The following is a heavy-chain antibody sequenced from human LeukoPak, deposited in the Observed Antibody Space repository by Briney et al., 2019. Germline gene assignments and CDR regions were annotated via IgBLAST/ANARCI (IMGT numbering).Heavy chain of an antibody. Sequence: GGSLRLSLAAFGFTFSRYAINLVRQASGKGVEWVSAISGSGGSTYYADSVKGRFTISRDNSKNTLYLQMNSLRAEDTAVYYCAKDPSAMIVALWGQGTLVTVSS. J-gene: IGHJ4*02. CDR2: ISGSGGST. CDR1: GFTFSRYA. D-gene: IGHD3-22*01. CDR3: AKDPSAMIVAL. V-gene: IGHV3-23*01.